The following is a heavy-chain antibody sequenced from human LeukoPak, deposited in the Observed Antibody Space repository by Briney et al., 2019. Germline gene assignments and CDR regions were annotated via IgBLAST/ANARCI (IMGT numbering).Heavy chain of an antibody. CDR2: ISYDGSKK. Sequence: GGSLRLSCAASGFTFSSYGMHWVRQAPGKGLEWVAVISYDGSKKYYADSVKGRFTISRDNSKNTLYLQMNSLRAEDTAVYYCAKDITMVRGVINGWGQGTLVTVSS. D-gene: IGHD3-10*01. CDR3: AKDITMVRGVING. J-gene: IGHJ4*02. V-gene: IGHV3-30*18. CDR1: GFTFSSYG.